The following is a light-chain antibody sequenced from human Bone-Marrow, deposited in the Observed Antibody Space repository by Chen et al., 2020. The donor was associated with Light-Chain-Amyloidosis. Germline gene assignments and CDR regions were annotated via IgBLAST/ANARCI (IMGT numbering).Light chain of an antibody. V-gene: IGLV3-10*01. J-gene: IGLJ3*02. Sequence: SYELTQPPSVSVSPGQAARITCSGDALPKKYAYWYQQKSGQAPVLVIYEDTKRPSGIPERFSGSSSGTLATLTISGAQVEDEGDYYCYSTDNTGDHWVFGGGTRLTVL. CDR2: EDT. CDR1: ALPKKY. CDR3: YSTDNTGDHWV.